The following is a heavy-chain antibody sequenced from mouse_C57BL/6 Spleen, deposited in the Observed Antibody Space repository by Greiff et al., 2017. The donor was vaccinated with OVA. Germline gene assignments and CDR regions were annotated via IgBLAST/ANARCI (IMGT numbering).Heavy chain of an antibody. J-gene: IGHJ2*01. Sequence: QVQLQQSGPELVKPGASVKISCKASGYAFSSSWMNWVKQRPGKGLEWIGRISPGDGDTNYNGKFKGKATLTADKSSSTAYMPLSSLTSEDSAVYFCARGRGVATDYWGQGTTLTVSS. V-gene: IGHV1-82*01. CDR1: GYAFSSSW. D-gene: IGHD1-1*01. CDR3: ARGRGVATDY. CDR2: ISPGDGDT.